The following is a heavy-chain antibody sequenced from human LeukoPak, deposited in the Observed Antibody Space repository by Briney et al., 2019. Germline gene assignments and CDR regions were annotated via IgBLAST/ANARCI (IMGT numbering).Heavy chain of an antibody. CDR2: MNPNSGNT. CDR3: ARAVSSGWYSTYYYYGMDV. Sequence: ASVKVSCKASGYTFTSYDINWVRQATGQGLEWMGWMNPNSGNTGYAQKFQGRVTMTRNTSISTAYMELSSLRSEGTAVYYCARAVSSGWYSTYYYYGMDVWGQGTTVTVSS. J-gene: IGHJ6*02. D-gene: IGHD6-19*01. V-gene: IGHV1-8*01. CDR1: GYTFTSYD.